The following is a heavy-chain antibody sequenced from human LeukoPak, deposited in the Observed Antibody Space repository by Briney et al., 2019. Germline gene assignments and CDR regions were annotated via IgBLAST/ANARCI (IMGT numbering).Heavy chain of an antibody. CDR3: AKIFGVDGSRDFDY. CDR2: ISYDGSNK. J-gene: IGHJ4*02. Sequence: GGSLRLSCAASGFTFSSYGVHWVRQAPGKGLEWVAVISYDGSNKYYANSVKGRFTISRDNSKNTLYLQMNSLRAEDTAVYYCAKIFGVDGSRDFDYWGQGTLVTVSS. D-gene: IGHD3-3*01. V-gene: IGHV3-30*18. CDR1: GFTFSSYG.